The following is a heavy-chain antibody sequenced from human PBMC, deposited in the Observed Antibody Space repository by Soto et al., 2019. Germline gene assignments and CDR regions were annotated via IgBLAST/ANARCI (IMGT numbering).Heavy chain of an antibody. CDR2: IIPSVGSA. Sequence: ASVKVSCKASGYTFTSYYMQWVRQAPGQGLEWMGRIIPSVGSANYAQKFQGRVTITADESTSTAYMELSSLRSEDTAVYYCARSIAARPKYNWFDPWGQGTLVTVSS. CDR1: GYTFTSYY. V-gene: IGHV1-46*01. J-gene: IGHJ5*02. CDR3: ARSIAARPKYNWFDP. D-gene: IGHD6-6*01.